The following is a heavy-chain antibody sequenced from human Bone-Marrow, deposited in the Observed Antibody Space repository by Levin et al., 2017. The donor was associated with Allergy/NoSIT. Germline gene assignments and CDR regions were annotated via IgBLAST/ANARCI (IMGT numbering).Heavy chain of an antibody. J-gene: IGHJ5*02. CDR1: GYSISSGYY. CDR2: IYHSGST. CDR3: ASAGYSSSWYMGNWFDP. V-gene: IGHV4-38-2*01. Sequence: ESLKISCAVSGYSISSGYYWGWIRQPPGKGLEWIGSIYHSGSTYYNPSLKSRVTISVDTSKNQFSLKLSSVTAADTAVYYCASAGYSSSWYMGNWFDPWGQGTLVTVSS. D-gene: IGHD6-13*01.